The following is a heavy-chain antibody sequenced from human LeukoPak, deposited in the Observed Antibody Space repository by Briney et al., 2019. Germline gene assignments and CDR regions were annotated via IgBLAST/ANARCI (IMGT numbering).Heavy chain of an antibody. J-gene: IGHJ1*01. V-gene: IGHV5-51*01. Sequence: MHGESLKISCKGYGYSFTSYYIAWVRQMPGQGLEWMGIVYPADSDIRYNPSFQGQVAISVDKSIKTACLQWSSLKASDSAMYYCARPGQPYLGGHLPHWGQGTLVTVSS. D-gene: IGHD3-10*01. CDR3: ARPGQPYLGGHLPH. CDR1: GYSFTSYY. CDR2: VYPADSDI.